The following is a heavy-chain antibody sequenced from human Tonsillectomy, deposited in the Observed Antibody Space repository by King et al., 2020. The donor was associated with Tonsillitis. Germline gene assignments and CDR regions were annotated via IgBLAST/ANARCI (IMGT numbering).Heavy chain of an antibody. CDR1: GYIFINYW. V-gene: IGHV5-51*01. Sequence: QLVQSGAEVKKPGESLKISCKGSGYIFINYWFGWVRQMPGKGLEWMGIIYPGDSDTRYSPSFQGQVTISADKSIRTAYLQWSSLKASDTAMYYCAAAGGDYPYYFDYWGQGTLVTVSS. CDR3: AAAGGDYPYYFDY. D-gene: IGHD4-17*01. J-gene: IGHJ4*02. CDR2: IYPGDSDT.